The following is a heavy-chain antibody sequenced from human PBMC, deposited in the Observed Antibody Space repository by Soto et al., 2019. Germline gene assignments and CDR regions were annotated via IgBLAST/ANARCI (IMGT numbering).Heavy chain of an antibody. V-gene: IGHV4-34*01. CDR3: ARAQYRWSGSYLDY. CDR1: GGSFSGYY. D-gene: IGHD1-26*01. Sequence: SETLSLTCAVYGGSFSGYYWSWIRQPPGKGLEWIGEINHSGGTNYNPSLKSRVTISVDTSKNQLSLKLSSVTAADTAVYYCARAQYRWSGSYLDYWGQGTPVTVSS. CDR2: INHSGGT. J-gene: IGHJ4*02.